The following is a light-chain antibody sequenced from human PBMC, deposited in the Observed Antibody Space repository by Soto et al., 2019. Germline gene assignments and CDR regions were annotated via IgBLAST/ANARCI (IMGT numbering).Light chain of an antibody. CDR1: QSVSVD. CDR2: AAS. V-gene: IGKV1-39*01. Sequence: DIQMTQSPSSLSASVGDRVTVTCRASQSVSVDLNWYQQKPGKAPKLLIYAASSLQSGVPSRFSGSGSGTDFTLTISSLQPDDFATYYCQQTYSTPWTFGQGTKVDIK. CDR3: QQTYSTPWT. J-gene: IGKJ1*01.